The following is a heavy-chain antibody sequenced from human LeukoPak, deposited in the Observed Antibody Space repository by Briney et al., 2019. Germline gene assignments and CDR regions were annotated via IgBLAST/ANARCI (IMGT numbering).Heavy chain of an antibody. CDR3: AREVIAAAGTGEVELYYYYYMDV. CDR2: FYYSGST. V-gene: IGHV4-39*02. CDR1: GGSISSSSYY. D-gene: IGHD6-13*01. Sequence: PSETLSLTCTVSGGSISSSSYYWGWIRQPPGKGLEWIGSFYYSGSTYYNPSLKSRVTISVDTSKNQFSLKLSSVTAADTAVYYCAREVIAAAGTGEVELYYYYYMDVWGKGTTVTVSS. J-gene: IGHJ6*03.